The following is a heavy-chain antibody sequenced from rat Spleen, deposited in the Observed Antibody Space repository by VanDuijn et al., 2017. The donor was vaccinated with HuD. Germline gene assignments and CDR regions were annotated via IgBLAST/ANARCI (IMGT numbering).Heavy chain of an antibody. V-gene: IGHV5-7*01. J-gene: IGHJ2*01. D-gene: IGHD5-1*01. CDR2: INSDGGCT. Sequence: CVLGSVHPGGRLIITNKVTGFTSSDYVTTWVTSAHKKGMGWVPYINSDGGCTYYREYVEGRFTISRDNAKNTVEMKLCNLGSEDTAIDFCAREANWERYVDYWGECVMVTASS. CDR3: AREANWERYVDY. CDR1: GFTSSDYV.